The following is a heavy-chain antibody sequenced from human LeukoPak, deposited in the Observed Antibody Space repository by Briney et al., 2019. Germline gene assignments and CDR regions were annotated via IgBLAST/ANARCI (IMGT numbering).Heavy chain of an antibody. J-gene: IGHJ4*02. CDR3: AKVSGGPYSGSSHYFDY. Sequence: SETLSLTCAVSGGSLSGYYWTWIRQPPGKGLEWIGEINHSGSTNYNPSLKSRVTISVDTSRKQFFLRLSSVTAADTAVYYCAKVSGGPYSGSSHYFDYWGQGTLVTVSS. CDR1: GGSLSGYY. CDR2: INHSGST. V-gene: IGHV4-34*01. D-gene: IGHD1-26*01.